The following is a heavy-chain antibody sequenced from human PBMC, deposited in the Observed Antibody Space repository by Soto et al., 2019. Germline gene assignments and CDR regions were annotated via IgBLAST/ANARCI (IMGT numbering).Heavy chain of an antibody. Sequence: PSETLSLTCAVSGGSFSGFHWTWIRQPPGEGLEWIGEINHSGTTNFNPSLRSRLTISLDSSKKHFSLKLTSMTAADAAVYYCARADRTLVTSYGLDVWGQGTTVTVSS. J-gene: IGHJ6*02. CDR3: ARADRTLVTSYGLDV. CDR2: INHSGTT. D-gene: IGHD2-21*02. V-gene: IGHV4-34*01. CDR1: GGSFSGFH.